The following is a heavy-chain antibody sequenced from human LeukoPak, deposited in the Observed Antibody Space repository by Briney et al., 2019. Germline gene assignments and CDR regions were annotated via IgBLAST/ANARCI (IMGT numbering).Heavy chain of an antibody. V-gene: IGHV3-23*01. CDR2: ISGSGGST. Sequence: GGSLRLSCAASGFTFSSYAMSWVRQAPGKGLEWVSAISGSGGSTYYPDSVKGRFTISRDNSKNTLYLQMNSLRAEDTAVYYYAKALSGAYSSGCCWFNPWGQGTLVTVSS. CDR3: AKALSGAYSSGCCWFNP. D-gene: IGHD6-19*01. J-gene: IGHJ5*02. CDR1: GFTFSSYA.